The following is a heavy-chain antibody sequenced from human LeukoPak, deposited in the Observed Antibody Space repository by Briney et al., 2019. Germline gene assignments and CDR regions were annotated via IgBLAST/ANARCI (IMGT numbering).Heavy chain of an antibody. D-gene: IGHD6-6*01. CDR2: IYYSGST. Sequence: PSETLSLTCTVSGGSISSYYWSWIRQPPGKGLDWIGYIYYSGSTNYNPSLKSRVTISVDTSKNQFSLKLSSVTAADTAVCYCARHGGYSSSPKKWGQGTLVTVSS. V-gene: IGHV4-59*08. CDR3: ARHGGYSSSPKK. CDR1: GGSISSYY. J-gene: IGHJ4*02.